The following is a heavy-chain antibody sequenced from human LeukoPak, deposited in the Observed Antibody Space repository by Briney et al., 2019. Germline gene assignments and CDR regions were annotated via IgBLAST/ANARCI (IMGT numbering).Heavy chain of an antibody. J-gene: IGHJ4*02. D-gene: IGHD5-24*01. CDR2: IYYSGST. CDR1: GYSISSGYY. Sequence: PSETLSLTCTVSGYSISSGYYWGWIRQPPGKGLEWIGYIYYSGSTNYNPSLKSRVTISVDTSKNQFSLKLSSVTAADTAVYYCASGVLQLGNYWGQGTLVTVSS. V-gene: IGHV4-38-2*02. CDR3: ASGVLQLGNY.